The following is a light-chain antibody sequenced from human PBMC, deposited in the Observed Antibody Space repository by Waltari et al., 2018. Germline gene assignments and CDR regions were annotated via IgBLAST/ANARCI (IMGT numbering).Light chain of an antibody. J-gene: IGLJ2*01. V-gene: IGLV2-11*01. CDR2: DVN. CDR1: SRDVGGYNY. CDR3: CSYAGTSSLT. Sequence: QSALTQPRSVSGSPGQSVSISCTGPSRDVGGYNYVYWYRQHPGKAPTMIIFDVNKRPSGVPDRFSGSKSGNTASLTISGLQAEDEADYYCCSYAGTSSLTFGGGTQLTVL.